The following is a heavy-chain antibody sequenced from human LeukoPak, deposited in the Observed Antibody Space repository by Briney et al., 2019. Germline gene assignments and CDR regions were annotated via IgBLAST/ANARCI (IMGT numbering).Heavy chain of an antibody. CDR2: MFYNGAT. CDR3: AREARFALPVVGSGDF. D-gene: IGHD6-19*01. V-gene: IGHV4-39*07. CDR1: GGSISSGDYY. J-gene: IGHJ4*02. Sequence: SETLSLTCSVSGGSISSGDYYWGWIRQPPGKGLEWIGTMFYNGATKSNPSLSSRVTMSIDTSKNQFSLNLRSVTAADTAVYYCAREARFALPVVGSGDFWGQGTLVTVSS.